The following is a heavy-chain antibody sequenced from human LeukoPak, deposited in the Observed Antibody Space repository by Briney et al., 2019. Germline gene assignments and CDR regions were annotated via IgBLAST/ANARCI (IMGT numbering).Heavy chain of an antibody. CDR1: GFNFETYN. V-gene: IGHV3-21*01. J-gene: IGHJ5*02. CDR2: IDGRRGTI. Sequence: GGSLRLSCGASGFNFETYNMHWIRQAPGKGLEWVSSIDGRRGTIYYVDAVQGRFTISRDNAKDSLFLQMNILRAEDTAIYFCAGETYYSGSGSGGWLDPWGQGSLVTVSS. D-gene: IGHD3-10*01. CDR3: AGETYYSGSGSGGWLDP.